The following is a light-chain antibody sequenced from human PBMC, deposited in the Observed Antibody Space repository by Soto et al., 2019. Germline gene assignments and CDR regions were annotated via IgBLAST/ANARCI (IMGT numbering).Light chain of an antibody. CDR3: CSYAGSSTFVV. CDR1: SSDVGSYNL. Sequence: QSALTQPASVSGSPGQSITIACTGTSSDVGSYNLVSWYQHHPGKAPKVIIYEGTKRPSGIYNRFSGSKSGNTASLTISGLQAEDEADYHCCSYAGSSTFVVFGGGTKLTVL. CDR2: EGT. V-gene: IGLV2-23*03. J-gene: IGLJ2*01.